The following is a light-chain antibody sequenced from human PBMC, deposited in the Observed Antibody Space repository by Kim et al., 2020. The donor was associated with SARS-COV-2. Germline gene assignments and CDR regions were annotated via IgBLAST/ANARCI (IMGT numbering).Light chain of an antibody. CDR2: NDS. Sequence: SYELTQPPSVSVAPGKTARITCGGNDIGTKIVHWYQQKAGRAPVVVICNDSERPSGIPERFSGSNSGNTATLTISRVEAGDEADYYCQVWDSSSDLRIFGGGTKLTVL. CDR3: QVWDSSSDLRI. J-gene: IGLJ2*01. V-gene: IGLV3-21*04. CDR1: DIGTKI.